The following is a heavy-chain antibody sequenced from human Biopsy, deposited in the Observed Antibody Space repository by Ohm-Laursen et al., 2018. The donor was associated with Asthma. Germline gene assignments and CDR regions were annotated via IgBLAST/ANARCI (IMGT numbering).Heavy chain of an antibody. Sequence: SLRLSCTAPGFSFSNYGMHWVRQAPGKGLDWVAVISFDGTNRNYTDSVKGRFTISRDNSKNTLHLEMNSLRAEDTAVYFCAKEVFPGWELRRGPDSWGQGTLVTVSS. J-gene: IGHJ4*02. D-gene: IGHD1-26*01. CDR3: AKEVFPGWELRRGPDS. V-gene: IGHV3-30*18. CDR2: ISFDGTNR. CDR1: GFSFSNYG.